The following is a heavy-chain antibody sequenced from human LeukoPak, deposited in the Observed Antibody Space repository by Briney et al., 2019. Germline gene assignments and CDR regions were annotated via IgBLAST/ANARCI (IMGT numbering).Heavy chain of an antibody. V-gene: IGHV4-39*07. J-gene: IGHJ5*02. Sequence: SETLSLTCTVSGGSISSSSYYWGLMRQPRGKGREWIVSIYYSGTTYYNPSRKSRVTISVDTSKNQFSLKLSSVTAADTAVYYCVRDLAFCSGDTCSNRFDPWGQGTLVTVSS. CDR2: IYYSGTT. D-gene: IGHD2-15*01. CDR3: VRDLAFCSGDTCSNRFDP. CDR1: GGSISSSSYY.